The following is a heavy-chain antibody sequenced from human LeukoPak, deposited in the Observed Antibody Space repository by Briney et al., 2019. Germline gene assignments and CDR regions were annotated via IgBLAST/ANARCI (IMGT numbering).Heavy chain of an antibody. Sequence: PSETVSLTCTVSGGSINSESYFRSWTRQPAEKGLESNGRISTSGNTKYNPSLKSRVTISVATSKTQFSLKLSSVTAADTAVYYCARDPSYYYLYYMDVWGKGTTVAVSS. CDR1: GGSINSESYF. CDR3: ARDPSYYYLYYMDV. CDR2: ISTSGNT. V-gene: IGHV4-61*02. J-gene: IGHJ6*03.